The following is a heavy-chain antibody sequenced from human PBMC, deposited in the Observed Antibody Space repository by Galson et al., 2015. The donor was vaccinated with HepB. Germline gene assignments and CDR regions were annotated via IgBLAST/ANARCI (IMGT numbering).Heavy chain of an antibody. V-gene: IGHV3-7*01. D-gene: IGHD2-2*01. CDR2: IKQDGSEK. CDR3: ASRCSSPSCYHAFDS. CDR1: GFTFSSYW. J-gene: IGHJ3*02. Sequence: LRLSCAASGFTFSSYWMSWVRQAPGKGLEWVANIKQDGSEKYYVDSVKGRFTISRDNAKNSLYLQMNSLRAEDTAVYYCASRCSSPSCYHAFDSWGQGTMVT.